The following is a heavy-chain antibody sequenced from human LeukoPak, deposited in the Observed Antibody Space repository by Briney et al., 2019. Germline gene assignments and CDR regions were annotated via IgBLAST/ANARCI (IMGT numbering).Heavy chain of an antibody. CDR2: IYYSGST. J-gene: IGHJ3*02. CDR3: ARLHRGEEAFDI. CDR1: GGSFSGYY. V-gene: IGHV4-59*01. Sequence: WETLSLTCAVYGGSFSGYYWSWIRQSPGKGLEWIGYIYYSGSTNYNPSLKSQVTISVDTSKNQFSLKLSSVTTAETGVYYCARLHRGEEAFDIWGQGTMVTVSS.